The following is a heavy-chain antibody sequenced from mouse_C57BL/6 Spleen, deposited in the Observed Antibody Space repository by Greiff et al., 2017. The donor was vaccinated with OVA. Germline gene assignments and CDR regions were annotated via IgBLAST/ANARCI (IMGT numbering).Heavy chain of an antibody. J-gene: IGHJ2*01. CDR1: GYTFTSYG. V-gene: IGHV1-81*01. Sequence: QVQLQQSGAELARPGASVKLSCKASGYTFTSYGISWVKQRTGQGLEWIGEIYPRSGNTYYNEKFKGKATLTADKASSTAYMELRSLTSEDSAVYFGARWEFITTIVAHVDYWGQGTTRTVSS. D-gene: IGHD1-1*01. CDR3: ARWEFITTIVAHVDY. CDR2: IYPRSGNT.